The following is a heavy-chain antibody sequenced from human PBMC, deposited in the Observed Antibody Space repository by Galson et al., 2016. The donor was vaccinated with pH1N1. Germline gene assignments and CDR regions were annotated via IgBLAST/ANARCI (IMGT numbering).Heavy chain of an antibody. Sequence: QSGAEVKKPGESLKISCQGSGYRFSSSGIGWVRQMPGKGLEWMGIIYLGGSHIRYSPSFQGHVTISADKSINIVYLQWSSLKASDTAIYHCARQNDYGDYRGDAFDIWGQGTLVTVSS. CDR3: ARQNDYGDYRGDAFDI. V-gene: IGHV5-51*01. CDR2: IYLGGSHI. D-gene: IGHD4-17*01. CDR1: GYRFSSSG. J-gene: IGHJ3*02.